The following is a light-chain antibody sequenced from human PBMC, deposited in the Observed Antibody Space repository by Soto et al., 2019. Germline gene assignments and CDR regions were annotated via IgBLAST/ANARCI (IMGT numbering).Light chain of an antibody. CDR3: MQTIQPAWT. CDR2: DVS. CDR1: QSILHSDGKTY. J-gene: IGKJ1*01. V-gene: IGKV2D-29*01. Sequence: EIVMTQTPLSLSVTPGQPASISCKSSQSILHSDGKTYFYWYLQKPGQPPQLLIYDVSNRFSGMQDRFSGSGSGTYFTLKISRVEAEDVEIYYCMQTIQPAWTFEQGTKVDIK.